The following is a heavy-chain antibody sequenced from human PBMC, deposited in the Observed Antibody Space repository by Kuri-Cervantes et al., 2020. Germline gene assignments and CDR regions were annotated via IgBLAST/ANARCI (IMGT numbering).Heavy chain of an antibody. D-gene: IGHD3-9*01. Sequence: WGSLRLSCAASGFTVSSNYRSWVRQAPGKGLEWIAVIYSGGSTYYADSVKGRFTISRDNSKNTLYLQMNSLRAEDTAVYYCAREDHYDILTGRRNYYYYGMDVWGQGTTVTVSS. CDR2: IYSGGST. CDR1: GFTVSSNY. CDR3: AREDHYDILTGRRNYYYYGMDV. J-gene: IGHJ6*02. V-gene: IGHV3-66*02.